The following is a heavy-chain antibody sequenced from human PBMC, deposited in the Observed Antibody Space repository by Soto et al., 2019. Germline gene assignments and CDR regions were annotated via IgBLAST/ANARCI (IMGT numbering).Heavy chain of an antibody. CDR3: ARGTSRFIAAAGSFFDY. D-gene: IGHD6-13*01. V-gene: IGHV3-11*01. CDR1: GFIFSDYY. CDR2: IGGSGSTI. Sequence: PGGSLRLSCAASGFIFSDYYMSWIRQAPGKGLEWVSYIGGSGSTIYYADSVKGRFTISRDNAKNSLYLQMNSLRAEDTAVYYCARGTSRFIAAAGSFFDYWGQGTLVTVSS. J-gene: IGHJ4*02.